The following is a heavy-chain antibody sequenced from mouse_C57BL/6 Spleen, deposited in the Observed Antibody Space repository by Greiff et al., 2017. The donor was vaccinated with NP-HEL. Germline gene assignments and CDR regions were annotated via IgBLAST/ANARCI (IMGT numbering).Heavy chain of an antibody. CDR1: GFTFSSYA. J-gene: IGHJ1*03. D-gene: IGHD1-1*01. CDR2: ISDGGSYT. Sequence: EVMLVESGGGLVKPGGSLKLSCAASGFTFSSYAMSWVRQTPEKRLEWVATISDGGSYTYYPDNVKGRFTISRDNAKNNLYLQMSHLKSEDTAMYYCARGGGSSYGYWYFDVWGTGTTVTVSS. V-gene: IGHV5-4*03. CDR3: ARGGGSSYGYWYFDV.